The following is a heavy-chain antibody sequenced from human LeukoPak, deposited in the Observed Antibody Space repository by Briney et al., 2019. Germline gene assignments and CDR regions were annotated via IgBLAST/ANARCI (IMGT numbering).Heavy chain of an antibody. V-gene: IGHV3-23*01. D-gene: IGHD4-17*01. J-gene: IGHJ2*01. CDR1: GFTFSSYA. CDR3: AKGGNPDYGDFWYFDL. CDR2: ISGSGGST. Sequence: GGSLRLSCAASGFTFSSYAMSWVRQAPGKGLEWVSAISGSGGSTYYADSVKGRFTISRDNSKNTLYLQMNSLRAEDTAVYYCAKGGNPDYGDFWYFDLWGRGTLVTVSS.